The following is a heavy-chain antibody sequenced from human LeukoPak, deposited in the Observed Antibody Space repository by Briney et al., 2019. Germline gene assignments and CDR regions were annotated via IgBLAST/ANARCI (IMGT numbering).Heavy chain of an antibody. D-gene: IGHD3-9*01. J-gene: IGHJ4*02. CDR1: GFTVSSNF. CDR2: TYSDGST. Sequence: PGGSLRLSCAASGFTVSSNFWTWVRRAPGKGLEWVSITYSDGSTYYADSVKGRFTISRDSSNNTVYLQMNSLRAEDTAVYYCARGATIFTIDYWGQGTLVIVSS. CDR3: ARGATIFTIDY. V-gene: IGHV3-66*01.